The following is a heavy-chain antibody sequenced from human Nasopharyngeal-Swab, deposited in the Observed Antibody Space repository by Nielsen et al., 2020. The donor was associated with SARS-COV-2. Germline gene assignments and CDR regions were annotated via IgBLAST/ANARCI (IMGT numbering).Heavy chain of an antibody. CDR2: INPNSGDT. Sequence: ASVKVSCKASGYTFTDYFMHWVRPAPGQGLEWMGRINPNSGDTKYAAIFRDRVTVTRDTSITTVYMELSSLRSDETAVYYCVRDDGDVPGITGSGPPGGFWGQGTLVTVSS. CDR3: VRDDGDVPGITGSGPPGGF. D-gene: IGHD3-10*01. CDR1: GYTFTDYF. J-gene: IGHJ4*01. V-gene: IGHV1-2*06.